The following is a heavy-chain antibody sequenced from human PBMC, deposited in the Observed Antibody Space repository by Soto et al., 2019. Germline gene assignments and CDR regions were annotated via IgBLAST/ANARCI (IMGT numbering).Heavy chain of an antibody. J-gene: IGHJ4*02. CDR2: ISGSDGKT. V-gene: IGHV3-23*01. CDR1: GLTFSNYA. D-gene: IGHD3-3*01. CDR3: ARWSYLDY. Sequence: PGGSLRLSCATSGLTFSNYAMSWVRQAPGKGLEWVSTISGSDGKTFYADSVKGRFSISRDTSQSTLYLQMNSLRADDTAMYYCARWSYLDYWGQGTRVTVSS.